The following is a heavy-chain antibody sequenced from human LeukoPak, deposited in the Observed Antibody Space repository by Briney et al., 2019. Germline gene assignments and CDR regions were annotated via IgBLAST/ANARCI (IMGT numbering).Heavy chain of an antibody. V-gene: IGHV4-38-2*01. Sequence: PSETLSLTCAVSGYSISSDYYWGWIRQPPGKGLEWIGSIYHIGSTYYNPSLRSRVTISVDTSKNQFSLKLSSVTAADTAVYYCARVAPSGVVLRGNYYYFYYKDVWGKGTTVTVSS. CDR2: IYHIGST. CDR3: ARVAPSGVVLRGNYYYFYYKDV. J-gene: IGHJ6*03. CDR1: GYSISSDYY. D-gene: IGHD3-3*01.